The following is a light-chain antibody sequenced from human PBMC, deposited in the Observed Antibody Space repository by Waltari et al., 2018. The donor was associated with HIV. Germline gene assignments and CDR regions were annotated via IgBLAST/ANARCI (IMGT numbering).Light chain of an antibody. V-gene: IGLV1-44*01. J-gene: IGLJ3*02. Sequence: QSVLTQPPSASGTPGQRVTISCSGSSSNIGSNAVTWYQQVPGTAPKHLIYSDNQRPSGVPDRCSGSKSGTSASLAIGGLQSEDEANYYCAAWDDSLNGPLFGGGTKLTVL. CDR1: SSNIGSNA. CDR3: AAWDDSLNGPL. CDR2: SDN.